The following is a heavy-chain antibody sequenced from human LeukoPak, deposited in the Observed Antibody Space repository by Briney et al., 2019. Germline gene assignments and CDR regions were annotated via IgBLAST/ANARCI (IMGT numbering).Heavy chain of an antibody. D-gene: IGHD6-6*01. CDR2: INHSGST. V-gene: IGHV4-34*01. CDR3: ARGLSEQLATPP. J-gene: IGHJ5*02. CDR1: GGSFSGYY. Sequence: SETLSLTCAVYGGSFSGYYWSWNRQPPGKGLEWIGEINHSGSTNYNPSLKSRVTISVDTSKNQFSPKLSSVTAADTAVYYCARGLSEQLATPPWGQGTLVTVSS.